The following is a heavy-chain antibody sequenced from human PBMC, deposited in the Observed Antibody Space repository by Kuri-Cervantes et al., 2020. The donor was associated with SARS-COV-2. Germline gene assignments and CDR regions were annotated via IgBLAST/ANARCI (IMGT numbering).Heavy chain of an antibody. D-gene: IGHD3-22*01. CDR3: AGGWRYYDSSGYYYYFDF. V-gene: IGHV3-7*01. CDR2: IKQDGSEK. J-gene: IGHJ4*02. CDR1: GFTFSSYW. Sequence: GGSLRLSCAASGFTFSSYWLSWVRQAPGKGLEWVANIKQDGSEKYYVNSVKGRFTISRDNAKNSLYLQMYSLRAEDAAVYYCAGGWRYYDSSGYYYYFDFWGQGTLVTVSS.